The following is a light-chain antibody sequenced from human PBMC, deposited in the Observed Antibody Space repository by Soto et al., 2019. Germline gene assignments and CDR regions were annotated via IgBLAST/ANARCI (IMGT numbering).Light chain of an antibody. CDR3: QHYDTYRAT. Sequence: DIQMTQSPSTLSASVGDRVTITCRASQSISSWLAWYQQKPGKAPKLLIYKASSLESGVPSRFSGSGSGTEFTLTISSLQPDDSATYYCQHYDTYRATFGRGTKVDIK. V-gene: IGKV1-5*03. CDR2: KAS. J-gene: IGKJ1*01. CDR1: QSISSW.